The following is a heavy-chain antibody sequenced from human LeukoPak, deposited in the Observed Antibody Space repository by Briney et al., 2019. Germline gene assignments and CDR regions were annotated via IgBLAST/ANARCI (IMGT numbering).Heavy chain of an antibody. CDR2: IYSGGST. CDR1: GFTVSSNY. V-gene: IGHV3-53*01. D-gene: IGHD1-26*01. CDR3: ARDLYSGSYSVFDY. J-gene: IGHJ4*02. Sequence: GGSLRLSCAASGFTVSSNYMSWVRQAPGKGLEWVSVIYSGGSTFYADSVKGRFTISRDNAKNSLYMQMNSLSAEDTALYYCARDLYSGSYSVFDYWGQGTLVTVSS.